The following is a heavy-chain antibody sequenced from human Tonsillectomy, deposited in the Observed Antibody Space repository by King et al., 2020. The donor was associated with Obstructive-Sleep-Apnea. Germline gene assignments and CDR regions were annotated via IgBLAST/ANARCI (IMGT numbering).Heavy chain of an antibody. CDR2: IGFDGSNK. Sequence: VQLVESGGGVVEPGRSLRLSCAASGFTFNKYGMHWVRQAPGKGLEWVANIGFDGSNKYYADSVKDRVTISRDDSKNTLYLQMNTLRAEGTAVYHCAKSRVGVWRSYGMDVWGQGTTVTVSS. CDR1: GFTFNKYG. CDR3: AKSRVGVWRSYGMDV. D-gene: IGHD2-8*01. V-gene: IGHV3-33*06. J-gene: IGHJ6*02.